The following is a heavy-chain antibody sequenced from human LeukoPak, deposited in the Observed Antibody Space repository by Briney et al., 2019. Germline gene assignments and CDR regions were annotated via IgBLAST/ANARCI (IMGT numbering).Heavy chain of an antibody. J-gene: IGHJ4*02. Sequence: SETLSLTCTVSGGTISSGDYYWSWIRQHPGKGLEWIGYIYYSGSSYYNPSLKSRVTMSVDTSKNQFSLKLSSVTAADTAVYYCARDCSTISFPKLDYWGEGTLVRVSS. D-gene: IGHD2-2*01. CDR3: ARDCSTISFPKLDY. V-gene: IGHV4-31*03. CDR1: GGTISSGDYY. CDR2: IYYSGSS.